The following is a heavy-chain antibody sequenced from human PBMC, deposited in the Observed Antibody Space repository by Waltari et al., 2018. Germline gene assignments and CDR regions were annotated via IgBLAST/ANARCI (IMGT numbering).Heavy chain of an antibody. Sequence: QLQLQESGPGLVKPSETLSLTCTVSGCSISSSSYYWGWIRQPPGKGLEWIGTLFYSGSTYYNPSLKSRVTISIDTSKNQFSLKLSSVTAADTAVYYCARGRSGRAISAPDYWGQGTLVTVSS. CDR3: ARGRSGRAISAPDY. V-gene: IGHV4-39*01. J-gene: IGHJ4*02. D-gene: IGHD1-26*01. CDR1: GCSISSSSYY. CDR2: LFYSGST.